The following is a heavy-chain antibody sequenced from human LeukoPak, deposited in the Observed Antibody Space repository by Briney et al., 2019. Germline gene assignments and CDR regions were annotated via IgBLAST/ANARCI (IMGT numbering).Heavy chain of an antibody. CDR1: GFTFSSYS. Sequence: GGSLRLSCAASGFTFSSYSMNWVRQAPGKGLEWVSYISGSGDSTYYADSVKGRFTISRDNSKNTLYLQMNSLRAQDTAVYYCAKSPGGRHHNWGQGTLVTVSS. D-gene: IGHD3-16*01. CDR2: ISGSGDST. J-gene: IGHJ4*02. CDR3: AKSPGGRHHN. V-gene: IGHV3-23*01.